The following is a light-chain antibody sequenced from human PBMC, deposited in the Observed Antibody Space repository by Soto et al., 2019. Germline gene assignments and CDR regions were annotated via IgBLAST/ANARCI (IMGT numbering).Light chain of an antibody. CDR3: QQYSAYRT. CDR2: KAS. V-gene: IGKV1-5*03. Sequence: DIQLTQSPSTLSASVGDRVTITFRASQGISSWLAWYQQKPGRAPKLLIYKASNLESGVPSRFSGSGSGTEFTLTISSLQPDDFATYFCQQYSAYRTFGQGTKV. CDR1: QGISSW. J-gene: IGKJ1*01.